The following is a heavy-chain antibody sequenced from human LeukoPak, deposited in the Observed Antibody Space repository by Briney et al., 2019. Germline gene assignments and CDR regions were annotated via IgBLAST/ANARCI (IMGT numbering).Heavy chain of an antibody. CDR3: ARPFYSSSRLPIDP. D-gene: IGHD6-6*01. CDR1: GYTFTSYD. Sequence: VASVKVSCKASGYTFTSYDINWVRQATGQGLEWMGWMNPNSGNTGYAQKFQGRVTMTRNTSISTAYMELSSLRSGDTAVHYCARPFYSSSRLPIDPWGQGTLVTVSS. CDR2: MNPNSGNT. J-gene: IGHJ5*02. V-gene: IGHV1-8*01.